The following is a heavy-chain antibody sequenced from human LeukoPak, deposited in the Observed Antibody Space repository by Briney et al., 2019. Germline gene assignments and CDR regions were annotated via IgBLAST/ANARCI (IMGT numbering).Heavy chain of an antibody. CDR1: GFTLGTYW. J-gene: IGHJ4*02. CDR2: IKEDGSEK. CDR3: VRGYDSSGYYGDDF. V-gene: IGHV3-7*04. Sequence: GGSLRLSCAASGFTLGTYWMSWVRQAPGKGLEWVANIKEDGSEKYHVDSVKGRFTISRDNAKNSLYLQMNSLRAEDTAVCYCVRGYDSSGYYGDDFWGQGTLVTVSS. D-gene: IGHD3-22*01.